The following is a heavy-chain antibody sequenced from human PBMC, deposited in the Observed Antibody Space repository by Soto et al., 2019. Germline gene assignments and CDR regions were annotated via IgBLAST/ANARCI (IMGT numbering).Heavy chain of an antibody. Sequence: GASVKVSCKASGYTSTSYYMHWVRQAPGQGLEWMGIINPSGGSTSYAQRFQGRVTMTRDTSTSTVYMELSSLRSEDTAVYYCARDGSGIAVASDAFDIWGQGTMVTVSS. CDR1: GYTSTSYY. V-gene: IGHV1-46*01. J-gene: IGHJ3*02. CDR3: ARDGSGIAVASDAFDI. D-gene: IGHD6-19*01. CDR2: INPSGGST.